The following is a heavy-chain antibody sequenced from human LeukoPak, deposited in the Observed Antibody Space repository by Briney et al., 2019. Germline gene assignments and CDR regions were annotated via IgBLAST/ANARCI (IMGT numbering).Heavy chain of an antibody. J-gene: IGHJ4*02. Sequence: SETLSLTCSVSGGSFSTYYWSWIRQPPGKGLEWIGFIYYSGSTDYNPSLKSRVTISIDTSKKQFSLKLGSVTAADTAVYYCARGVVLTGYPLDFWGRGTLVTVSS. V-gene: IGHV4-59*01. CDR2: IYYSGST. CDR1: GGSFSTYY. D-gene: IGHD3-9*01. CDR3: ARGVVLTGYPLDF.